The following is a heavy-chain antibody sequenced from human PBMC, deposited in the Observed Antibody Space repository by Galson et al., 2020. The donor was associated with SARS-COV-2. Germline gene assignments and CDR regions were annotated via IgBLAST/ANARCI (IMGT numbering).Heavy chain of an antibody. Sequence: ASVKVSCKASGYTFTGYYMHWVRQAPGQGLEWMGWINPNSGGTNYAQKFQGRVTMTRDTSISTAYMELSRLRSDDTAVYYCAREDIVVVPAAIVGAAPFDYWGQETLVTVSS. D-gene: IGHD2-2*01. CDR3: AREDIVVVPAAIVGAAPFDY. CDR2: INPNSGGT. J-gene: IGHJ4*02. V-gene: IGHV1-2*02. CDR1: GYTFTGYY.